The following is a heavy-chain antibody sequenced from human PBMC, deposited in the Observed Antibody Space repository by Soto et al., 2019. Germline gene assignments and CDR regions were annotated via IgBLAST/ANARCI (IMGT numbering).Heavy chain of an antibody. Sequence: ASVKVSCKASGYTFTSYGISWVRQAPGQGLEWMGWISAYNGNTNYAQKLQGRVTMTTDTSTSTAYMELRSLRSDDTAVYYCARDIVVVPAAGYYYGMDVWGQGTTFTVSS. D-gene: IGHD2-2*01. CDR1: GYTFTSYG. V-gene: IGHV1-18*04. J-gene: IGHJ6*02. CDR2: ISAYNGNT. CDR3: ARDIVVVPAAGYYYGMDV.